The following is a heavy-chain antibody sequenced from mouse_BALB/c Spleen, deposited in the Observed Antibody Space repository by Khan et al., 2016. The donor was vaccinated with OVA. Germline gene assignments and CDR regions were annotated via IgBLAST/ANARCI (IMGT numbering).Heavy chain of an antibody. CDR3: ARAYYRYDGYYAMDY. V-gene: IGHV2-6-4*01. J-gene: IGHJ4*01. CDR2: IWGGGGT. CDR1: GFSLSRYN. Sequence: QVQLKESGPGLVAPSQSLSITCTVSGFSLSRYNIHWIRQPPGKGLEWLGMIWGGGGTDYNSTLKSRLCISKDNSKSQVFLKMNSLETDDSDMYYCARAYYRYDGYYAMDYWGQGTSGTVSS. D-gene: IGHD2-14*01.